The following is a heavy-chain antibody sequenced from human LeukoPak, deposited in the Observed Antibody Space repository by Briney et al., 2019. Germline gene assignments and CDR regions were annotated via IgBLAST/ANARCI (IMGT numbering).Heavy chain of an antibody. CDR1: GFNLSDYY. V-gene: IGHV3-11*04. CDR2: ISSSGYTI. CDR3: VRLRRNSDTSGFYYYYDF. D-gene: IGHD3-22*01. J-gene: IGHJ4*02. Sequence: GGSLRLSCAASGFNLSDYYMSWIRQAPGRGLEWVSYISSSGYTIYYTDSVKGRFSISRDNAKNSLYLQMNSLRAEDTAVYFCVRLRRNSDTSGFYYYYDFWGQGTLVTVSS.